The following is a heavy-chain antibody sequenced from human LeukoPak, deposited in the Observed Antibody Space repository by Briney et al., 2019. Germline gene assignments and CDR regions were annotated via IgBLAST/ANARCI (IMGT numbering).Heavy chain of an antibody. Sequence: PGGSLRLSCAVSGITLSNYGMSWVRQAPGKGLEWVAGVSDSGGSTNYADSVKGRFTISRDNAKNTLYLQMNSLRAEDTAVYFCAKRGVVIRAVIIVGFHKEAYYFDYWGQGALVTVSS. CDR1: GITLSNYG. D-gene: IGHD3-10*01. J-gene: IGHJ4*02. CDR2: VSDSGGST. CDR3: AKRGVVIRAVIIVGFHKEAYYFDY. V-gene: IGHV3-23*01.